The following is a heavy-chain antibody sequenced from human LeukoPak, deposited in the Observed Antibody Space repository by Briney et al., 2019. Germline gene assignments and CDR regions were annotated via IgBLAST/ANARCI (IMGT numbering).Heavy chain of an antibody. CDR3: AKGTLWFGELYEGNFDY. CDR2: IRYDGSNK. J-gene: IGHJ4*02. V-gene: IGHV3-30*02. CDR1: GFTLSSYG. D-gene: IGHD3-10*01. Sequence: PGGCLRLSCAASGFTLSSYGMHWVRQAPGKGLEWVAFIRYDGSNKYYADSVKGRFTISRDNSKNTLYLQMNSLRGEDTAVYYCAKGTLWFGELYEGNFDYWGQGTLVTVSS.